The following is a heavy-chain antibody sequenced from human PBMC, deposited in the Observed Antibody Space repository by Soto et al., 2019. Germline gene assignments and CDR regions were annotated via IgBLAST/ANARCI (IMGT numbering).Heavy chain of an antibody. Sequence: PGESLKISCKGSGYSFTSYWIGWVRQMPGKGLEWMGIIYPGDSDTRYSPSFQGQVTISADKSISTAYLQWSSLKASDTAMYYCASPPSGIAGAVTGGSYFDYGGQETLVTVSS. CDR2: IYPGDSDT. CDR1: GYSFTSYW. CDR3: ASPPSGIAGAVTGGSYFDY. D-gene: IGHD6-19*01. J-gene: IGHJ4*02. V-gene: IGHV5-51*01.